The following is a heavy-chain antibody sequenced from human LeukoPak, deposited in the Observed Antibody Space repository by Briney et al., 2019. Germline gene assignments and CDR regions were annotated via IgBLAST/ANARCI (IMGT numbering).Heavy chain of an antibody. CDR2: INPNSGGT. V-gene: IGHV1-2*02. CDR1: GYTFIDYY. CDR3: ARGKRNEMAGWFDP. D-gene: IGHD5-24*01. Sequence: ASVRVSCKTSGYTFIDYYMHWVRQAPGQGLEWMGWINPNSGGTNYAQEFQGRVTMTRDTSISTAYMELSRLRSDDTAVYYCARGKRNEMAGWFDPWGQGTLVTVSS. J-gene: IGHJ5*02.